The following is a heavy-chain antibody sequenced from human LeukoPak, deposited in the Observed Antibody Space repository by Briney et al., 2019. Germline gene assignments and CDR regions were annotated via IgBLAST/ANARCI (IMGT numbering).Heavy chain of an antibody. V-gene: IGHV3-23*01. CDR1: GFTFSSYA. CDR2: ISGSGGST. J-gene: IGHJ4*02. CDR3: ARAGDSSGYYSEDYFDY. D-gene: IGHD3-22*01. Sequence: GGSLRLSCAASGFTFSSYAMSWVRQAPGKGLEWVSAISGSGGSTYYADSVKGRFTISRDNSKNTLYLQMNSLRAEDTAVYYCARAGDSSGYYSEDYFDYWGQGTLVTVSS.